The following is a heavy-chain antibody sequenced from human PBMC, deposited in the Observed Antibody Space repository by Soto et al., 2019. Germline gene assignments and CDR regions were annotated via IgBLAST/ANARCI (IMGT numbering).Heavy chain of an antibody. J-gene: IGHJ5*02. CDR3: ARESAGSGKNSWFDP. CDR1: GASITSYY. D-gene: IGHD3-10*01. CDR2: VHYTGGT. V-gene: IGHV4-59*01. Sequence: PSETLSLPCTVSGASITSYYWSWVRQPPGKGLEWIGFVHYTGGTKYNPSLNSRVTMSLDTSQNQLSLKLTSVTAADTAVYYCARESAGSGKNSWFDPWGQGTLVTVSS.